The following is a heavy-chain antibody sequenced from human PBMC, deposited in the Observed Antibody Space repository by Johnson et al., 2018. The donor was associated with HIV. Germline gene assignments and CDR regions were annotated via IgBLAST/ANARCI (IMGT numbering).Heavy chain of an antibody. Sequence: QVLLVESGGGVVQPWRSLRLSCAASGFTFSSYAMHWVRQAPGKGLEWVAVISYDGSNKYYAYSVKGRFTISRDNSKNTLYLQMNSLRADDTAVYYCARGGFMIVVGDAFDIWGQGTMVTVSS. CDR1: GFTFSSYA. CDR2: ISYDGSNK. CDR3: ARGGFMIVVGDAFDI. V-gene: IGHV3-30-3*01. D-gene: IGHD3-22*01. J-gene: IGHJ3*02.